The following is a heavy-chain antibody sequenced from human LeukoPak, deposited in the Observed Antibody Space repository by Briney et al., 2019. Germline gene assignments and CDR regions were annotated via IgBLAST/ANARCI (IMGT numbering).Heavy chain of an antibody. D-gene: IGHD5-24*01. CDR1: GFTFSSYA. CDR2: ISGSGGTT. J-gene: IGHJ5*02. Sequence: GGSLRLSCAASGFTFSSYAINWVRQAAGNGREWVSVISGSGGTTYYAASVKGRFTISRDYSKNTLYLQMTSLRAEDTAVYYCVRQFVDIWGQGTLVTVSA. CDR3: VRQFVDI. V-gene: IGHV3-23*01.